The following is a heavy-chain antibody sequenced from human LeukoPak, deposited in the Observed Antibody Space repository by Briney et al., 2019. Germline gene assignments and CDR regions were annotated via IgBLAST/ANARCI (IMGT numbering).Heavy chain of an antibody. CDR3: ARVVAVAGRLNWFDP. V-gene: IGHV1-8*01. Sequence: ASVKVSCKASGYTFTSYDINWVRQATGQGLEWMGWMNPNSGNTGYAQKFQGRVTMTRNTSISTAYMELSSLRSEDTAVYYCARVVAVAGRLNWFDPRGQGTLVTVSS. CDR1: GYTFTSYD. CDR2: MNPNSGNT. J-gene: IGHJ5*02. D-gene: IGHD6-19*01.